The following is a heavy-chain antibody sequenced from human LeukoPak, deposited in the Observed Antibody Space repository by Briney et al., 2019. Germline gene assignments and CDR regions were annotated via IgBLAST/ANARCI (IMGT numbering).Heavy chain of an antibody. Sequence: SETLSLTCAVYGGSFSGYYWSWIRQPPGKGLEWIGEIYHSGSTNYNPSLKSRVTISVDKSKNQFSLKLSSVTAADTAVYYCARLVRLGWLRVFDYWGQGTLVTVSS. V-gene: IGHV4-34*01. CDR1: GGSFSGYY. CDR2: IYHSGST. CDR3: ARLVRLGWLRVFDY. D-gene: IGHD5-12*01. J-gene: IGHJ4*02.